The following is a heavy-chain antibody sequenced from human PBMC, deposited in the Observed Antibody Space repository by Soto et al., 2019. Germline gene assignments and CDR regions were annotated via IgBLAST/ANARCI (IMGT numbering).Heavy chain of an antibody. CDR1: GFTVGNNY. Sequence: EVQLVESGGGLIQPGGSLKLSCAASGFTVGNNYMSWVRQAPGKGLEWVSLIYSTGTSKYADSVKGRFTVSRDNAKNTLYLKMTSLRPEDTAVYYRAKDGRGSGSHYNRFGYWCPGTLVTVSS. V-gene: IGHV3-53*01. CDR2: IYSTGTS. D-gene: IGHD3-10*01. CDR3: AKDGRGSGSHYNRFGY. J-gene: IGHJ4*02.